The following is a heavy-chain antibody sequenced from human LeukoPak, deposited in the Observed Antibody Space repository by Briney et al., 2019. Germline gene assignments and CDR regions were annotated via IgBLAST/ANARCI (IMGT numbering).Heavy chain of an antibody. Sequence: SXYYYWGWIXQXXGKGLEWIGSIYDSGSTYYNPSLKSRVTISVDTSKNQFSLKLNSVTAADTAVYYCARHYGPWGQGTLVTVSS. CDR3: ARHYGP. V-gene: IGHV4-39*01. CDR1: SXYYY. CDR2: IYDSGST. D-gene: IGHD3-10*01. J-gene: IGHJ5*02.